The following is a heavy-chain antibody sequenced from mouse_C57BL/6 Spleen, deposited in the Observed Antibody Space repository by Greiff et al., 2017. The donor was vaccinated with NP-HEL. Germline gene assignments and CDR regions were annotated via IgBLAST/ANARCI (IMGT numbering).Heavy chain of an antibody. J-gene: IGHJ2*01. Sequence: EVQRVESGGGLVQPGGSLSLSCAASGFTFTDYYMSWVRQPPGKALEWLGFIRNKANGYTTEYSASVKGRFTISRDNSQSILYLQMNALRAEDSATYYCARSLRGYFDYWGQGTTLTVSS. CDR1: GFTFTDYY. V-gene: IGHV7-3*01. CDR3: ARSLRGYFDY. CDR2: IRNKANGYTT.